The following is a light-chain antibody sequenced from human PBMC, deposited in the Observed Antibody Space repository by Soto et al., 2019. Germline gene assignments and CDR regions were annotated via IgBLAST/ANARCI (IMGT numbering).Light chain of an antibody. V-gene: IGLV2-14*01. J-gene: IGLJ1*01. Sequence: QSALTQPASVSGSPGQSITISCTGTSSDVGGNKYVSWYQQYPGKVPKLLINKVTNRPSGVSYRFSGSKSGTTASLTISALLGEDEADYCCASDTSDSLYVFGTGTKVTVL. CDR2: KVT. CDR1: SSDVGGNKY. CDR3: ASDTSDSLYV.